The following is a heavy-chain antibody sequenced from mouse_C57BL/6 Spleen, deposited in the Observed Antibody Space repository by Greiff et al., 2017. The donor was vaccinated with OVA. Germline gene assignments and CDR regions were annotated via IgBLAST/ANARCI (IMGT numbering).Heavy chain of an antibody. Sequence: QVQLKQPGAELVRPGSSVKLSCKASGYTFTSYWMHWVKQRPIPGLEWIGNIDPSDSETHYNQKFKDKATLTVNKSSSTAYMQLSSLTSEDSAVYYCARNWDRDYYFDYWGQGTTLTVSS. CDR2: IDPSDSET. CDR1: GYTFTSYW. D-gene: IGHD4-1*01. J-gene: IGHJ2*01. V-gene: IGHV1-52*01. CDR3: ARNWDRDYYFDY.